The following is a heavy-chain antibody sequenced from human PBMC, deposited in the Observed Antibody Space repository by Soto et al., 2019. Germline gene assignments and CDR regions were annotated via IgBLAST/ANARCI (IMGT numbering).Heavy chain of an antibody. Sequence: QVQLVQSGAEVKKPGASVKVSCKASGYTFTSYYIHWVRQAPGQGLEWMGIINPSGGSTSYPQKFQGRVTMTTDTSTSTVYMDLSSLRSEDTALYYCTREPNSGWYDYWGQGTLVTVSS. CDR1: GYTFTSYY. V-gene: IGHV1-46*03. D-gene: IGHD6-19*01. J-gene: IGHJ4*02. CDR3: TREPNSGWYDY. CDR2: INPSGGST.